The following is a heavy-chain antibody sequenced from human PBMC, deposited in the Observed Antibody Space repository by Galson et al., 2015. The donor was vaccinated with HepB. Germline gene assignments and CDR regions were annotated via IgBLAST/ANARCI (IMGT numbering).Heavy chain of an antibody. J-gene: IGHJ6*02. Sequence: ETLSLTCSVSGGSVSSSSYYWTWIRQPPGKGLEWIGYIYHIASTNYSPSLKSRALISGDTSKNQFTLKLSSLTAADTAVYYCARAPRRSYNYAMDVWGQGTTVTVSS. V-gene: IGHV4-61*01. CDR3: ARAPRRSYNYAMDV. CDR2: IYHIAST. D-gene: IGHD1-1*01. CDR1: GGSVSSSSYY.